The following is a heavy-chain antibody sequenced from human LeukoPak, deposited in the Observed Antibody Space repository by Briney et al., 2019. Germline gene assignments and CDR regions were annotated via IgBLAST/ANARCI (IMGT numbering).Heavy chain of an antibody. Sequence: SETLSLTCAVSGGSISTSNSYWGWIRRPPGKGLAWVGSIYYSGNTYYNPSLKSRLTISVDTSKNQFSLKLSSVTAADTAVYYCARRGAVAAAAYWGQGTLVTVSS. CDR3: ARRGAVAAAAY. CDR2: IYYSGNT. D-gene: IGHD6-19*01. J-gene: IGHJ4*02. CDR1: GGSISTSNSY. V-gene: IGHV4-39*07.